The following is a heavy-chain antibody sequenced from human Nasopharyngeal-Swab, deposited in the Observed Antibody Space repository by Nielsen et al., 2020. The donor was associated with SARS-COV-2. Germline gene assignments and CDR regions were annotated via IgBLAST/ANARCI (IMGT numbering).Heavy chain of an antibody. Sequence: RQAPGKGLEWIGSIYYSGSTYHNPSLKSRVTISVDTSKNQVSLKLSSVTAADTAVYYCARWKGIAAAWDYWGQGTLVTVSS. CDR2: IYYSGST. D-gene: IGHD6-13*01. V-gene: IGHV4-39*01. CDR3: ARWKGIAAAWDY. J-gene: IGHJ4*02.